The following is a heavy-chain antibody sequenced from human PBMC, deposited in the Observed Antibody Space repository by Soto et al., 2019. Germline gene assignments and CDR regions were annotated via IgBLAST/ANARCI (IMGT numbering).Heavy chain of an antibody. J-gene: IGHJ1*01. V-gene: IGHV1-46*01. CDR2: VNPSGGGE. CDR1: GYIFTAYS. CDR3: AREENCRGRTYYSEYFHH. Sequence: QVQLVQSGAEVKKPGASVKVSCKTSGYIFTAYSMHWVRQAPGQGLEWMGVVNPSGGGEHYAQSFEGRITLTKHTPQSTFYVELSSLRSEDTAVYYCAREENCRGRTYYSEYFHHWGQGTLVTDSS. D-gene: IGHD3-10*01.